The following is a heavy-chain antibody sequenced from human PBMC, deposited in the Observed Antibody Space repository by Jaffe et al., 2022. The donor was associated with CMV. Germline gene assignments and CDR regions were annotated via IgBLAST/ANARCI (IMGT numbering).Heavy chain of an antibody. CDR3: AKEARDTFDEGFDY. CDR2: ISYDGSNK. Sequence: QVQLVESGGGVVQPGRSLRLSCAASGFTFSSYGMHWVRQAPGKGLEWVAVISYDGSNKYYADSVKGRFTISRDNSKNTLYLQMNSLRAEDTAVYYCAKEARDTFDEGFDYWGQGTLVTVSS. J-gene: IGHJ4*02. D-gene: IGHD3-16*02. V-gene: IGHV3-30*18. CDR1: GFTFSSYG.